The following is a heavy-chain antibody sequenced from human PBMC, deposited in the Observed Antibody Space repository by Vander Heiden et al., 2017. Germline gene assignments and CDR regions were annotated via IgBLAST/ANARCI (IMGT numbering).Heavy chain of an antibody. V-gene: IGHV1-24*01. Sequence: QVQLVQSGAAVKKPGASVKVSCKVSGYTLPEFSIPWVRQAPGKGLEWMGGFDPEDGETSYAQKFQGRVTMTEDTSTDTAYMELSSLRSEDTAVYYCATSGGHSGSYYLDYWGQGTLVTVSS. J-gene: IGHJ4*02. CDR2: FDPEDGET. CDR3: ATSGGHSGSYYLDY. CDR1: GYTLPEFS. D-gene: IGHD1-26*01.